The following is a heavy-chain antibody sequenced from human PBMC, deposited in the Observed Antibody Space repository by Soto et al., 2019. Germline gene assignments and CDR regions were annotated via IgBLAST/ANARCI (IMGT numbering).Heavy chain of an antibody. CDR3: AEDTAMQYGMDV. D-gene: IGHD5-18*01. CDR1: GGSFNSDGYY. V-gene: IGHV4-31*03. Sequence: PSETLSLTCTVSGGSFNSDGYYWSWIRQHPGKGLEWIGYIYYSGSTNYNPSLKSRVTISVDTSKNQFSLKLSSVTAADTAVYYCAEDTAMQYGMDVWGQGTTVTVS. CDR2: IYYSGST. J-gene: IGHJ6*02.